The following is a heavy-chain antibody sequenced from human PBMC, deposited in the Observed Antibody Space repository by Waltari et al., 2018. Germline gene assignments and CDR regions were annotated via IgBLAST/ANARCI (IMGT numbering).Heavy chain of an antibody. V-gene: IGHV1-69*05. CDR1: GGTFSSYA. CDR3: AVYVLRFLEWLLYFQH. Sequence: QVQLVQSGAEVKKPGSSVKVSCKASGGTFSSYAISWVRQAPGQGLEWMGRIIPIFGTANYAQKFQGRVTITTDESTSTAYMELSSLRSEDTAVYYCAVYVLRFLEWLLYFQHWGQGTLVTVSS. CDR2: IIPIFGTA. D-gene: IGHD3-3*01. J-gene: IGHJ1*01.